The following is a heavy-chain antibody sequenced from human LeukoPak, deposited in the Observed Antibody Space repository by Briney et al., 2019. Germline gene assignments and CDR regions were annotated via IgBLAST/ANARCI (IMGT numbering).Heavy chain of an antibody. CDR2: IFHTGST. D-gene: IGHD3-10*01. J-gene: IGHJ5*02. Sequence: PSETLSLTCVVSGDSISSGAYSWSWIRQPPGKGLEWIGYIFHTGSTFYNPSLKSRFTISVDNSKNQFSLRLTSVTAADTAVYYCARELWFANAPGSWLDPWGQGTLVTVSS. CDR3: ARELWFANAPGSWLDP. CDR1: GDSISSGAYS. V-gene: IGHV4-30-2*01.